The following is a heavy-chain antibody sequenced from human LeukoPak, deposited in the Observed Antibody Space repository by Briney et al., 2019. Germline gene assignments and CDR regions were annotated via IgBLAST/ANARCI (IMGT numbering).Heavy chain of an antibody. J-gene: IGHJ4*02. V-gene: IGHV7-4-1*02. CDR1: GYTFTDYA. CDR2: INTNTGSP. Sequence: ASVKVSCKASGYTFTDYAINWVRQAPGQGLEWMGWINTNTGSPTYAQGFTGRFVFSLDTSVSTTYLQISSLKAEDTAIYYCARVSRGDHTDLDYWGQGTLVTVSS. CDR3: ARVSRGDHTDLDY. D-gene: IGHD4-17*01.